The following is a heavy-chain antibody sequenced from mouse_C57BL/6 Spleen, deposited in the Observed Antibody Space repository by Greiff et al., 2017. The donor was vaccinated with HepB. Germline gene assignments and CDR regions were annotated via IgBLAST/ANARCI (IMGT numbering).Heavy chain of an antibody. CDR1: GYTFTSYW. J-gene: IGHJ4*01. CDR2: INPSNGGT. D-gene: IGHD2-1*01. V-gene: IGHV1-53*01. CDR3: ARGGGNYRYAMDY. Sequence: VQLQQPGTELVKPGASVKLSCKASGYTFTSYWMHWVKQRPGQGLEWIGNINPSNGGTNYNEKFKSKATLTVDKSSSTAYMQLSSLTSEDSAVYYCARGGGNYRYAMDYRGQGTSVTVSS.